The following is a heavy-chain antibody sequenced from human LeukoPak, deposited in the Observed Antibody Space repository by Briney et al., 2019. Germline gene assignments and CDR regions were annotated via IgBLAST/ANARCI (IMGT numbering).Heavy chain of an antibody. V-gene: IGHV3-21*01. Sequence: PGGPLRLSCVASGFTFSSYSMNWVRQAPGKGLEWVSSISRSSSYINYADSLKGRFTISRDNAKNSVYLQMNSLRAEDTAVYYCARVYQGVAIFDGIDYWGQGTLVTVSS. CDR2: ISRSSSYI. J-gene: IGHJ4*02. D-gene: IGHD3-3*01. CDR1: GFTFSSYS. CDR3: ARVYQGVAIFDGIDY.